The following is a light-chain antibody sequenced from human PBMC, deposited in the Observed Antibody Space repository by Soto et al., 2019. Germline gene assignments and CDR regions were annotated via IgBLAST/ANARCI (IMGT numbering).Light chain of an antibody. J-gene: IGKJ4*01. CDR1: QSVSSY. CDR2: DAS. Sequence: PGERATLSCRASQSVSSYLAWYQQKPDQAPRLLISDASNRATGIPARFSGSGSGTDFTLTVSSLEPEDFAVYYCQQRRDWPLTFGGGTKVEI. CDR3: QQRRDWPLT. V-gene: IGKV3-11*01.